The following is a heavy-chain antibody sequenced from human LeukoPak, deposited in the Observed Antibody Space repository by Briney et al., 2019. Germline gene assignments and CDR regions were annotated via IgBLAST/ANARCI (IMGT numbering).Heavy chain of an antibody. CDR1: GGTFSSYT. V-gene: IGHV1-69*04. CDR3: ARDHGSGWYYYYGMDV. J-gene: IGHJ6*02. D-gene: IGHD6-19*01. CDR2: IIPILGIA. Sequence: ASVKVSCKASGGTFSSYTISWVRQAPGQGLEWMGRIIPILGIANYAQKFQGRVTITADKPTSTACMELSSLRSEDTAVYYCARDHGSGWYYYYGMDVWGQGTTVTVSS.